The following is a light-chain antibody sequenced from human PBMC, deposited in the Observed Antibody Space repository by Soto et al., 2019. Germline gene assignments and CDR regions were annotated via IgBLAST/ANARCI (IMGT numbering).Light chain of an antibody. CDR2: AAS. CDR1: QGISSY. J-gene: IGKJ1*01. V-gene: IGKV1-9*01. CDR3: QHLNSYPRT. Sequence: IQLTQSPSSLSASVGDRVTITCRASQGISSYLAWYQQKPGKAPKLLIYAASTLQSGVPSRFSGSESVTDHTLPVSRPQADDFATYCYQHLNSYPRTFGHGTKGEIK.